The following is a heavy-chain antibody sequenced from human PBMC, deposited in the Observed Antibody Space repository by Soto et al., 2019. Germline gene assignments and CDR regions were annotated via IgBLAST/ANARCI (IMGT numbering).Heavy chain of an antibody. V-gene: IGHV4-31*03. Sequence: SETLSLTCSVSGGSISSGGYYWSWIRQHPGKGLEWIGNIYYSGSTYYNPSLKSRVTISVDTSKNQFSLKLSSVTAADTAVYYCARANYFESSGPFDYWGPGTLVTVSS. CDR3: ARANYFESSGPFDY. CDR2: IYYSGST. J-gene: IGHJ4*02. CDR1: GGSISSGGYY. D-gene: IGHD3-22*01.